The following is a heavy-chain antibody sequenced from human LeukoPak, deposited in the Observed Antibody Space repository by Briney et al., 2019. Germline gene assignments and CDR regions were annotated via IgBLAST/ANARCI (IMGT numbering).Heavy chain of an antibody. Sequence: GGSLRLSCAASGFTVSSNYMSWVRQAPGEGLEWVSVIYSGGSTYYADSVKGRFTISRDNSKNTLYLQMNSLRAEDTAVYYCARGDYGDYGGFDYWGQGTLVTVSS. CDR1: GFTVSSNY. CDR3: ARGDYGDYGGFDY. V-gene: IGHV3-53*01. CDR2: IYSGGST. J-gene: IGHJ4*02. D-gene: IGHD4-17*01.